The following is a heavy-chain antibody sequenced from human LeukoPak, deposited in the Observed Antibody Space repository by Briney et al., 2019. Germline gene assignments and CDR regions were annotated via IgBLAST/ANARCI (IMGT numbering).Heavy chain of an antibody. Sequence: SETLSLTCAVYGGSFSGYYWSWIRQPPGKGLEWIGEINHSGSTNYNPSLKSRVTISVDTSKNQFSLKLSSVTAADPAVYYCARVKGYSRTYFAYWGQGTLVTVSS. CDR3: ARVKGYSRTYFAY. CDR1: GGSFSGYY. CDR2: INHSGST. V-gene: IGHV4-34*01. J-gene: IGHJ4*02. D-gene: IGHD6-13*01.